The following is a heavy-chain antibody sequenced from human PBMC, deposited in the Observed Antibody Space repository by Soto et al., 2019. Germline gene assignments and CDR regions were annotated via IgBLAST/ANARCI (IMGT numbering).Heavy chain of an antibody. CDR1: GGSISSSSYY. CDR3: ARGPGGGYGYYYGMDV. V-gene: IGHV4-39*01. Sequence: TSETLSLTCTVSGGSISSSSYYWGWIRQPPGKGLEWIGSIYYSGSTYYNPSLMSRVTISVDTSKNQFSLKLSSVTAADTAVYYCARGPGGGYGYYYGMDVWGQGTTVT. D-gene: IGHD3-22*01. CDR2: IYYSGST. J-gene: IGHJ6*02.